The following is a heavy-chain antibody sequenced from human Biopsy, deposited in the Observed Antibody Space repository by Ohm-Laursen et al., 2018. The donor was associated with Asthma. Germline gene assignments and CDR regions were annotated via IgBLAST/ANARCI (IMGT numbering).Heavy chain of an antibody. CDR2: IYSGGGT. Sequence: SLRLSCAAPGFTVSTNGMSWVRQPPGKGLEWVSVIYSGGGTYYEDSVQGRVTISRDNSKNTLSLQMNILRAEDTAVYYCARAYGGSFFSGSFDIWGQGTMVTVSS. CDR1: GFTVSTNG. V-gene: IGHV3-53*01. CDR3: ARAYGGSFFSGSFDI. J-gene: IGHJ3*02. D-gene: IGHD4-23*01.